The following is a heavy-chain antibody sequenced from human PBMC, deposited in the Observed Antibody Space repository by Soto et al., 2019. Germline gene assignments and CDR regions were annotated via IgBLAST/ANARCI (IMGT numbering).Heavy chain of an antibody. CDR2: ISSNGGST. V-gene: IGHV3-64*01. CDR3: ARVIGLDYYYGMDV. CDR1: GFTFSSYA. J-gene: IGHJ6*02. Sequence: EVQLVESGGGLVQPGGSLRLSCAASGFTFSSYAMHWVRQAPGKGLEYVSAISSNGGSTYYANSVKGRFTISRDNSKNTLYLQMGSLRAEDMAVYYWARVIGLDYYYGMDVWGQGTTVTVS. D-gene: IGHD2-21*01.